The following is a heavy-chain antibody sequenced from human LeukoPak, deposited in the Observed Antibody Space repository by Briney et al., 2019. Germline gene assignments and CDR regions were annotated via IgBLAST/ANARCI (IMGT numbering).Heavy chain of an antibody. V-gene: IGHV3-7*01. J-gene: IGHJ4*02. Sequence: GGSLRLSCAGSGFSFSDYWMAWVRQAPGKGPEWVANMKQDGSARHYADSVKGRFTISRDNAQNSVYLQMNSLRAEDTAVYYCARDVVGSLDYWGLGTLVTVSS. CDR3: ARDVVGSLDY. CDR2: MKQDGSAR. CDR1: GFSFSDYW. D-gene: IGHD2-15*01.